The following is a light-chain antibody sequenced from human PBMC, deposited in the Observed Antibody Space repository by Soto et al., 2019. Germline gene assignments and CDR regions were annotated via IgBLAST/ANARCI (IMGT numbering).Light chain of an antibody. J-gene: IGKJ1*01. CDR2: KAS. Sequence: IQMTQSPSTLSGSVGDRVTIICRASQTISSWLAWYQQKPGKAPKLLIYKASTLKSGVPSRFSGSGYGTEFTLTISSLQPDDVATYYCQHYNSYSEAFGQGTKVDIK. V-gene: IGKV1-5*03. CDR3: QHYNSYSEA. CDR1: QTISSW.